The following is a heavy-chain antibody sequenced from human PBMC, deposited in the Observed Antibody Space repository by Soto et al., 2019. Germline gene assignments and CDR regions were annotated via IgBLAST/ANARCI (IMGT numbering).Heavy chain of an antibody. Sequence: EVRLLESGGGLVQPGGSLRLPCAASGFTFSVYALSWVRKAPGKGLEWVSGISGSDDSTHYADSAKGRFTFSRDNSKSMLYLQTNSLRAEATAIYYCAKALYGGFTYWGQGTLVTVSS. CDR2: ISGSDDST. V-gene: IGHV3-23*01. D-gene: IGHD3-10*01. J-gene: IGHJ4*02. CDR1: GFTFSVYA. CDR3: AKALYGGFTY.